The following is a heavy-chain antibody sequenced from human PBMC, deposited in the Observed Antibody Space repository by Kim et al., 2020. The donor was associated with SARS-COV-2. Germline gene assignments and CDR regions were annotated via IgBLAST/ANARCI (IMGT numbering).Heavy chain of an antibody. CDR1: GFTFSSYG. J-gene: IGHJ4*02. Sequence: GGSLRLSCAASGFTFSSYGMNWVRQAPGKGLEWVAVIWSDGSNKYYEDSVKGRFTISRDNSKNTLYLQMNSRRAEDTAVYYCARDSIPQRQEIVYHSVWYQTPPGVDSWGQGTLVTVSS. CDR2: IWSDGSNK. V-gene: IGHV3-33*08. CDR3: ARDSIPQRQEIVYHSVWYQTPPGVDS. D-gene: IGHD6-19*01.